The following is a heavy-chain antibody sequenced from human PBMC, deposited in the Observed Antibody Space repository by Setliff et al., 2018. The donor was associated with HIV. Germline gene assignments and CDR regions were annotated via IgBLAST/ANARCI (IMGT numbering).Heavy chain of an antibody. CDR1: GGSISSSSYY. D-gene: IGHD2-8*01. Sequence: SETLSLTCTVSGGSISSSSYYWGWIRQPPGKGLEWIGSIYYSGSTYYNPSLKSRFTVSRDNAKGSLYLQMNSLRVDDTAVYYCGTKSPGDYWGQGTQVTVSS. V-gene: IGHV4-39*01. J-gene: IGHJ4*02. CDR2: IYYSGST. CDR3: GTKSPGDY.